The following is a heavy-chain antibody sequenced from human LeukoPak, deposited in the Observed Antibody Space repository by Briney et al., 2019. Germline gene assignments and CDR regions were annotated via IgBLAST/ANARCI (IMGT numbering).Heavy chain of an antibody. CDR3: APGGPGYYFDY. CDR1: GFTFSNHA. D-gene: IGHD3-10*01. V-gene: IGHV3-23*01. J-gene: IGHJ4*02. CDR2: INISGGST. Sequence: GGSLRLSCAASGFTFSNHAMTWVRQAPGKGLEWVSTINISGGSTFYADSVKGRFTISRDNSKNTLYLQMNSLRAEDTAVYYCAPGGPGYYFDYWGQGTLVTVSS.